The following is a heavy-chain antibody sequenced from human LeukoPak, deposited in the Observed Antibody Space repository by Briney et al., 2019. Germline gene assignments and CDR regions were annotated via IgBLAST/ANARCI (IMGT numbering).Heavy chain of an antibody. J-gene: IGHJ4*02. CDR2: INAGNGNT. CDR3: ARSMVRGVIILFAY. V-gene: IGHV1-3*01. D-gene: IGHD3-10*01. CDR1: GYTFTSYA. Sequence: ASVKVSCKASGYTFTSYAMHWVRQAPGQRLEWMGWINAGNGNTKYSQKFQGRVTITRDTSASTAYMELSSLRSEDTAVYYYARSMVRGVIILFAYWGQGTLVTVSS.